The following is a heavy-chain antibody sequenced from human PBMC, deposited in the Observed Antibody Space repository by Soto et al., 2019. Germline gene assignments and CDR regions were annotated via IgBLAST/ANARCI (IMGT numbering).Heavy chain of an antibody. CDR3: ASLSEWSANAFDI. Sequence: PSETLSLTCTVSGGSISSSSYYWGWIRQPPGKGLEWIGSIYYSGSTYYNPSLKSRVTISVDTSKNQFSLKLSSVTAADTAVYYCASLSEWSANAFDIWGQGTMVTVSS. D-gene: IGHD3-3*01. V-gene: IGHV4-39*01. J-gene: IGHJ3*02. CDR1: GGSISSSSYY. CDR2: IYYSGST.